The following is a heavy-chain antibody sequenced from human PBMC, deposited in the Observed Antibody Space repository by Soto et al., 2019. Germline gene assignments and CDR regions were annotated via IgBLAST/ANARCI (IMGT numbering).Heavy chain of an antibody. J-gene: IGHJ4*02. Sequence: GGSLRLSCAVSGFPFSTYSMNWVRQAPGEGLEWLSYISSSSIIYYADSVKGRFTISRDNAKNSLFLQMNSLRAEDTAVYYCARDYYGDSSFDYWGQGALVTVSS. CDR2: ISSSSII. V-gene: IGHV3-48*01. CDR1: GFPFSTYS. D-gene: IGHD4-17*01. CDR3: ARDYYGDSSFDY.